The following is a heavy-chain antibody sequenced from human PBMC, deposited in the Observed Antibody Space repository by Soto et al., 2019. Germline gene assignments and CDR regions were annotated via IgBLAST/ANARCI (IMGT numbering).Heavy chain of an antibody. D-gene: IGHD3-22*01. CDR1: GFTFSSYA. V-gene: IGHV3-30-3*01. CDR2: ISYDGSNK. CDR3: AREKGPTYYYDSSGYFLDY. Sequence: GGSLRLSCAASGFTFSSYAMHWVRQAPGKGLEWVAVISYDGSNKYYADSVKGRFTISRDNSKNTLYLQMNGLRAEDTAVYYCAREKGPTYYYDSSGYFLDYWGQGTLVTVSS. J-gene: IGHJ4*02.